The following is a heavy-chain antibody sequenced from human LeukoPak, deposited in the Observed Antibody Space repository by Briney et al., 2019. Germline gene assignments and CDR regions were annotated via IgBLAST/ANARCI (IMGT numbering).Heavy chain of an antibody. V-gene: IGHV4-59*01. D-gene: IGHD3-22*01. CDR3: ASSHPLVSPNPYYTPFDY. Sequence: SETLSLTFTVSGGSISNYYWSWLRQPPGKGLAGIGFIYYSGTSNYNLSRMIGVTISADPSQHEVSRMLSSVTAADTALYFCASSHPLVSPNPYYTPFDYWGQGILVTVSS. J-gene: IGHJ4*02. CDR2: IYYSGTS. CDR1: GGSISNYY.